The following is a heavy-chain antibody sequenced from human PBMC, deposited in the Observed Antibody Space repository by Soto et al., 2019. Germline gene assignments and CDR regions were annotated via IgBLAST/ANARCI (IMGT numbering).Heavy chain of an antibody. D-gene: IGHD1-26*01. CDR3: ARLRLDGWEYDY. Sequence: ASVKVSCKASGYTFTGYYMHWVRQAPGQGLEWMGWINPNSGGTNYAQKFQGRVTMTRDTSISTAYMELSRLRSDDTAVYYCARLRLDGWEYDYWGQGTLVTVSS. J-gene: IGHJ4*02. V-gene: IGHV1-2*02. CDR2: INPNSGGT. CDR1: GYTFTGYY.